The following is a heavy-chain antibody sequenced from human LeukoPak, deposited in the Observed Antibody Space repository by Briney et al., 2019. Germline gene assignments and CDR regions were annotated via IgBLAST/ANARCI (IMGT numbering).Heavy chain of an antibody. CDR3: ARDLPYCSSTSCYTP. V-gene: IGHV4-61*02. CDR1: GGSISSGSYY. D-gene: IGHD2-2*02. Sequence: PSETLSLTCTVSGGSISSGSYYWSWLRQPAGKGLEWIGRIYTSGSTNYNPSLKSRVTISVDTSKNQFSLKLSSVTAADTAVYYCARDLPYCSSTSCYTPWGQGTLVTVSS. J-gene: IGHJ5*02. CDR2: IYTSGST.